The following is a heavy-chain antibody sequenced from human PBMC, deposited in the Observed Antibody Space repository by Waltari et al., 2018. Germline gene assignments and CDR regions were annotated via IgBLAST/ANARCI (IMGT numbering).Heavy chain of an antibody. CDR1: GYTLPSSS. Sequence: QVQLVQSGAEVKKPGASVTVSCKASGYTLPSSSMPWVRQVPGEGLEWMGWINPNSGDTNYARKFQDRVTMTRDTSVNTAYMVVGRLTSDDTAVYFCARESAFSTSWYPGFDPWGQGTLVTVAS. D-gene: IGHD2-2*01. V-gene: IGHV1-2*02. CDR2: INPNSGDT. CDR3: ARESAFSTSWYPGFDP. J-gene: IGHJ5*02.